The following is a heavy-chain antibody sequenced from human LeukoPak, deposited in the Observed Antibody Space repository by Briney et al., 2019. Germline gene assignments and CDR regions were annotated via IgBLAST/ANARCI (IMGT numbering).Heavy chain of an antibody. CDR2: VNSDGTST. D-gene: IGHD3-10*01. J-gene: IGHJ4*02. CDR1: GFTFSSYL. Sequence: PGGSLRLSCAASGFTFSSYLMHWVRQAPGKWLVWVSRVNSDGTSTRYADSVKGRFTISRDNAKNTLYLQMNSLRAEDTALYYCASGSGSGSTDYWGQGTLVTVSS. CDR3: ASGSGSGSTDY. V-gene: IGHV3-74*01.